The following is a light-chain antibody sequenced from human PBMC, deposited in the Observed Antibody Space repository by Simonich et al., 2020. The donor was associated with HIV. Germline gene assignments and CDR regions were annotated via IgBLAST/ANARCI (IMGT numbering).Light chain of an antibody. CDR2: WAS. CDR1: QSVLYSSNNKNY. CDR3: QQYYSTPPIT. V-gene: IGKV4-1*01. Sequence: DIVMTQSPDSLAVSLGERATINCKSSQSVLYSSNNKNYLACNQQKPTQPPKLLIYWASTRVSVVPDRFSVSGSGTDFTLTISSLQAEDVAVYYCQQYYSTPPITFGGGTKVEIK. J-gene: IGKJ4*01.